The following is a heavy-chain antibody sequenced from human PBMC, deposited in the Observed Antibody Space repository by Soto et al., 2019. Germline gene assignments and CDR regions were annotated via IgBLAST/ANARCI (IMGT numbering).Heavy chain of an antibody. CDR2: IYYLGST. CDR1: GASMSEYF. D-gene: IGHD3-10*01. CDR3: ARDGYDGSGSPYPAF. V-gene: IGHV4-59*01. J-gene: IGHJ4*02. Sequence: SETLSLTCTVSGASMSEYFWSWIRQSPGKGLEWIGYIYYLGSTDYNPSLKSRVTISVDTSKRQFSLRLTSVTAADTAVYYCARDGYDGSGSPYPAFWGPGTQVTAPQ.